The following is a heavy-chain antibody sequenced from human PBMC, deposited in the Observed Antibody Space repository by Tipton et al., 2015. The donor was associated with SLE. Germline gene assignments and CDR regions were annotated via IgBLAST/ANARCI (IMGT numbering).Heavy chain of an antibody. J-gene: IGHJ4*02. Sequence: TLSLTCTASGGSISSGGYYWSWIRQHPGKGLEWIWYIYYSGSTYYNPSLKSRVTISVDTSKNQFSLKLSSVTVADTAVYYCARAAFEGHCSSTSRSPGPFDYWGQGTLVTVSS. CDR3: ARAAFEGHCSSTSRSPGPFDY. CDR1: GGSISSGGYY. D-gene: IGHD2-2*01. CDR2: IYYSGST. V-gene: IGHV4-31*03.